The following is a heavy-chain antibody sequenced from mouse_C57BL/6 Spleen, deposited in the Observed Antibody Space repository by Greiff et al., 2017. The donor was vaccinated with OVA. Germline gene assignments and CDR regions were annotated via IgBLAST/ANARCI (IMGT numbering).Heavy chain of an antibody. CDR3: TIYDSYLYYAMDY. V-gene: IGHV1-15*01. D-gene: IGHD2-3*01. CDR1: GFTFTDYE. CDR2: IDPETGGT. J-gene: IGHJ4*01. Sequence: VQLQQSGAGLVRPGASLTLSCTASGFTFTDYEMHWVLQTPVHGLEWIGAIDPETGGTAYNQKFKGMVILTADKSTSTAYMELRSLSSEDSAVYDCTIYDSYLYYAMDYWGQGTSVTVSS.